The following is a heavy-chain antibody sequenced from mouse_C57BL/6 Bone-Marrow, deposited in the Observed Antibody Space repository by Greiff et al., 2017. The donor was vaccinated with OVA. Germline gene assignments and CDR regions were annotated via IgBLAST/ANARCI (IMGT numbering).Heavy chain of an antibody. V-gene: IGHV1-9*01. CDR3: ARNGPYVGFAY. Sequence: VVEPGASVKLSCKATGYTFTGYWIEWVKQRPGHGLEWIGEILPGSGSTNYNEKVKGKATFTADTSSNTAYMQLSSLTTEDSAIYYCARNGPYVGFAYWGQGTLVTVSA. D-gene: IGHD1-1*01. CDR1: GYTFTGYW. CDR2: ILPGSGST. J-gene: IGHJ3*01.